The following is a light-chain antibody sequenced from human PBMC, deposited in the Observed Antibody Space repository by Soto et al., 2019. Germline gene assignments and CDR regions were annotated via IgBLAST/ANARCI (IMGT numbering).Light chain of an antibody. CDR2: GAS. CDR1: QSVSSN. CDR3: QQYNNWPRT. Sequence: EIGMTQSSSTLSASAGERATLSWGASQSVSSNLAWYQQKHGQAPRLLIYGASTRATGIPARFSGSEYGTEFNLTISSLQSEDFAVYYCQQYNNWPRTFGQGTKVDIK. V-gene: IGKV3-15*01. J-gene: IGKJ1*01.